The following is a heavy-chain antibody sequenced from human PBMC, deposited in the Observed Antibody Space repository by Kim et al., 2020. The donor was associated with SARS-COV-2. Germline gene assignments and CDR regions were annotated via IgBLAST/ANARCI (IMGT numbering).Heavy chain of an antibody. CDR3: AGPSDYGDYAGAFDI. CDR1: GGSISSYY. CDR2: IYYSGST. J-gene: IGHJ3*02. Sequence: SETLSLTCTVSGGSISSYYWSWIRQPPGKGLEWIGYIYYSGSTNYNPSLKSRVTISVDTSKNQFSLKLSSVTAADTAVYYCAGPSDYGDYAGAFDIWGQGTMVTVSS. V-gene: IGHV4-59*01. D-gene: IGHD4-17*01.